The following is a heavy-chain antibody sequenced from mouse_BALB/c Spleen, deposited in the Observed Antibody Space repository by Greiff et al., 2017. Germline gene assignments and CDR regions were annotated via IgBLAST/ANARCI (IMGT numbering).Heavy chain of an antibody. CDR2: IYPGDGDT. CDR3: ARMDGYYYGSEFAY. J-gene: IGHJ3*01. V-gene: IGHV1-87*01. Sequence: VQLQQSGAELARPGASVKLSCKASGYTFTSYWMQWVKQRPGQGLEWIGAIYPGDGDTRYTQKFKGKATLTADKSSSTAYMQLSSLASEDSAVYYCARMDGYYYGSEFAYWGQGTLVTVSA. D-gene: IGHD1-1*01. CDR1: GYTFTSYW.